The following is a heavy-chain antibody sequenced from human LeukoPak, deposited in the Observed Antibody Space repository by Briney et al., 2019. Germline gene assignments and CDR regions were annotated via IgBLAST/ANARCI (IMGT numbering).Heavy chain of an antibody. D-gene: IGHD6-19*01. V-gene: IGHV3-21*01. Sequence: WVRQAPGKGLQWVSSISSSGAYIFYADSVQGRFTISRDNAKNSLYLQMNSLRAEDTAVYYCTRDGESRGWYSACWGQGTLVTVSS. CDR2: ISSSGAYI. J-gene: IGHJ4*02. CDR3: TRDGESRGWYSAC.